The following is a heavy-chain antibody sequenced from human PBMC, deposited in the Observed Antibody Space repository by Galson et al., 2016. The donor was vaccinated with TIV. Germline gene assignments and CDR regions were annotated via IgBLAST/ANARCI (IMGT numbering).Heavy chain of an antibody. D-gene: IGHD2-8*02. J-gene: IGHJ4*02. Sequence: SLRLSCAASGFTFSGYSMDWVRQAPGKGLEWLSYISSGRSSTIHYADSVKGRFTISRDNAKNSVFLQMNSLRAEDTAVYYCAKDGYWSFDSWGQGTLVTVSS. CDR3: AKDGYWSFDS. V-gene: IGHV3-48*01. CDR1: GFTFSGYS. CDR2: ISSGRSSTI.